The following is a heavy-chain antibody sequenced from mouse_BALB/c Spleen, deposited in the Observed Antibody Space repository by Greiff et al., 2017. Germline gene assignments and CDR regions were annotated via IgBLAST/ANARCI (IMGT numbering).Heavy chain of an antibody. V-gene: IGHV1-20*02. CDR2: INPYNGDT. D-gene: IGHD2-4*01. CDR3: ARVGDYDQGYYFDY. J-gene: IGHJ2*01. CDR1: GYSFTGYF. Sequence: VQLKESGPELVKPGASVKISCKASGYSFTGYFMNWVMQSHGKSLEWIGRINPYNGDTFYNQKFKGKATLTVDKSSSTAHMELRSLASEDSAVYYCARVGDYDQGYYFDYWGQGTTLTVSS.